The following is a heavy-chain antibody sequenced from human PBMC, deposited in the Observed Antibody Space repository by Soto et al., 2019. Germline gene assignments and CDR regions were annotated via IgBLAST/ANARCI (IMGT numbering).Heavy chain of an antibody. CDR1: GGTFSSYA. J-gene: IGHJ4*02. CDR2: IIPIFGTA. Sequence: SVKVSCKASGGTFSSYAISWVRQAPGQGLEWMGGIIPIFGTANYAQKFQGRVTITADESTSTAYMELSSLRSEDTAVYYCAYGSGSSEHSPPLDYWGQGTLVTVSS. CDR3: AYGSGSSEHSPPLDY. V-gene: IGHV1-69*13. D-gene: IGHD3-10*01.